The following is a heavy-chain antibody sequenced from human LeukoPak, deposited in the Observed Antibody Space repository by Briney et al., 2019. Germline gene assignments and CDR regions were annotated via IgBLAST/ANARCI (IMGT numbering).Heavy chain of an antibody. CDR2: INPNSGGT. V-gene: IGHV1-2*02. CDR1: GYTFTGYY. J-gene: IGHJ4*02. CDR3: ARDYGLWFGELLLRYYFDY. Sequence: ASVKVSCKASGYTFTGYYMHWVRQAPGKGLEWMGWINPNSGGTNYAQKFQGRVTMTRDTSISTAYMELSRLGSDDTAVYYCARDYGLWFGELLLRYYFDYWGQGTLVTVSS. D-gene: IGHD3-10*01.